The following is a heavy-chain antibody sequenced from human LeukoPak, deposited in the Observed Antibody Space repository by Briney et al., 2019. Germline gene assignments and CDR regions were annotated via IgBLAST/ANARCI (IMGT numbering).Heavy chain of an antibody. Sequence: GASVKVSCKASGYTFTSYGINWVRQAPGQGLEWMGWINPNSGGTNYAQKFQGRVTMTRDTSISTAYMELSRLRSDDTAVYYCARGRRAATSAFDIWGQGTMVTVSS. V-gene: IGHV1-2*02. J-gene: IGHJ3*02. CDR3: ARGRRAATSAFDI. CDR1: GYTFTSYG. D-gene: IGHD2-15*01. CDR2: INPNSGGT.